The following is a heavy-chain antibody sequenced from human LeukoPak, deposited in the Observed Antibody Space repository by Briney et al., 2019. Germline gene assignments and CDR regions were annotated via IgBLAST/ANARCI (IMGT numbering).Heavy chain of an antibody. J-gene: IGHJ4*02. Sequence: PGGSLRPSCAASGFTFSSYAMSWVRQAPGQGLDWVSAISGSGGSTYYADSVKGRFTISRDNSKNTLYLQMNSLRAEDTAVYYCARGPYNYGFDYWGQGTLVTVSS. V-gene: IGHV3-23*01. CDR1: GFTFSSYA. D-gene: IGHD1-20*01. CDR2: ISGSGGST. CDR3: ARGPYNYGFDY.